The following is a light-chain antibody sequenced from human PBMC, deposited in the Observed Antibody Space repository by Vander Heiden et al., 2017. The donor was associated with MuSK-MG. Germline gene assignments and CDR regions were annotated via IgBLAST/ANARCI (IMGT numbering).Light chain of an antibody. V-gene: IGKV1-5*03. CDR3: QQHTSYSLT. Sequence: DIQMTQSPSTLSASVGDRVTITCRASQTIDSWLAWYQQKPGKAPKLLISTASSLENGGPSRSSGGGSGTEYILTISSRQPDDFAANYCQQHTSYSLTFGQGTQVELK. CDR1: QTIDSW. J-gene: IGKJ1*01. CDR2: TAS.